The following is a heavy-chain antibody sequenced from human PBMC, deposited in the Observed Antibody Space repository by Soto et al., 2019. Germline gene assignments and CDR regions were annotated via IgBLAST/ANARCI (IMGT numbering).Heavy chain of an antibody. CDR3: ARGTRPTISGSAGSGSYYY. Sequence: QVQLVQSGAEVKKPGASVKVSCKASGYTFTSYGISWVRQAPGQGLEWMGWISAYNGNTNYAQKLQGRFTMTTDTSTLTAYMELRSLRSDDTAVYYCARGTRPTISGSAGSGSYYYWGQGTLVTVSS. D-gene: IGHD3-10*01. CDR1: GYTFTSYG. J-gene: IGHJ4*02. V-gene: IGHV1-18*01. CDR2: ISAYNGNT.